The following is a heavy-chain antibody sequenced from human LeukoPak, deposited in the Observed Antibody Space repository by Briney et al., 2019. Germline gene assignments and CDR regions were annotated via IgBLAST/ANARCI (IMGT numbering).Heavy chain of an antibody. D-gene: IGHD5-18*01. CDR2: IFPSGGEI. Sequence: GGSLRLSCAASGFTFSTFAMLWVRQPRGKGLEWVSSIFPSGGEIHYADSVRGRFTISRDNSKSTLSLQMNSLRAEDTAIYYCVTYRQVMLPFEAWGQGTLVTVSS. CDR3: VTYRQVMLPFEA. CDR1: GFTFSTFA. V-gene: IGHV3-23*01. J-gene: IGHJ5*02.